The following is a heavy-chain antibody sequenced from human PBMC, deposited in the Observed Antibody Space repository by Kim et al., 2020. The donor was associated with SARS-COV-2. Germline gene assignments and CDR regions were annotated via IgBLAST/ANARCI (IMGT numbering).Heavy chain of an antibody. V-gene: IGHV3-15*01. D-gene: IGHD3-10*01. CDR2: IKSKTDGGKK. CDR1: GFTFSNAW. Sequence: GGSLRLSCAASGFTFSNAWMSWVRQAPGKGLEWVGRIKSKTDGGKKDYAAPVKGRFTMSRDDSKNTLYLQMNSLKTEDTAVYYCTTDSYSGQVGELGDYWGQGTLVTVSS. CDR3: TTDSYSGQVGELGDY. J-gene: IGHJ4*02.